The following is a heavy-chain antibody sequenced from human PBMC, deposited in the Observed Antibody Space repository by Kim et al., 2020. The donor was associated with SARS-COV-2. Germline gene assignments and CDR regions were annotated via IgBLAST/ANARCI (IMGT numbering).Heavy chain of an antibody. V-gene: IGHV3-23*01. CDR1: GFTFSSYA. CDR3: AKGGSDLDV. D-gene: IGHD5-12*01. J-gene: IGHJ6*02. Sequence: GGSLRLSCAASGFTFSSYAMSWVRQTSGEGLEWVSAITSSGGDTDYADSVKGRFTLSSDNSKNTLYLQMNSLTAEDTAVYYCAKGGSDLDVWGQGTTVTVSS. CDR2: ITSSGGDT.